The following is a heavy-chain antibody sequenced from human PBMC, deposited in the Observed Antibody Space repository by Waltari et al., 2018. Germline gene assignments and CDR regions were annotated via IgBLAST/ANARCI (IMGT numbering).Heavy chain of an antibody. J-gene: IGHJ5*02. V-gene: IGHV4-38-2*02. Sequence: QVQLQESGPGLVKPSETLSLTCTVSGYSISSGYYWGWIRQPPGKGLEWIGSIYHSGSTYYNPTRKSRVTISVDTSKNQFSLKLSSVTAADTAVYYCARVNRRITIFGVVLNWFDPWGQGTLVTVSS. CDR1: GYSISSGYY. CDR2: IYHSGST. D-gene: IGHD3-3*01. CDR3: ARVNRRITIFGVVLNWFDP.